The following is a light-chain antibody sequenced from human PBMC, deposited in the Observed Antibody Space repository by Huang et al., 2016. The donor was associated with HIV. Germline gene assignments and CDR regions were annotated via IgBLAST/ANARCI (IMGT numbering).Light chain of an antibody. CDR3: QQYYSTPPVT. CDR1: QSVLYSCNNETY. CDR2: WAS. J-gene: IGKJ3*01. Sequence: DIVMTQSPDSLAVSLGERDNINCKSSQSVLYSCNNETYLAWYQQKPGQPPKLLIYWASTRESGVPDRFSGSGSGTDFTLTISSLQAEDVAVYYCQQYYSTPPVTFGPGTKVDIK. V-gene: IGKV4-1*01.